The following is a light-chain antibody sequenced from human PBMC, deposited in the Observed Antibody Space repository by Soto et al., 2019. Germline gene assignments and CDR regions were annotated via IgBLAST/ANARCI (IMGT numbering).Light chain of an antibody. J-gene: IGKJ1*01. CDR3: QHYNNWPLT. Sequence: EIVMTQSPATLSVSPGERATLSGRASQSVTSNLAWYQQKPGQAPRLLISGASLRATGIPARFSGSGSGTEFTLTISSLQSEDFAVYYCQHYNNWPLTFGQGTKVDIK. V-gene: IGKV3-15*01. CDR2: GAS. CDR1: QSVTSN.